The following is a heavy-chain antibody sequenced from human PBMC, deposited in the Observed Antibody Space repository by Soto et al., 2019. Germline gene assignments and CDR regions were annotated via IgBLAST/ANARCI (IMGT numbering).Heavy chain of an antibody. V-gene: IGHV4-31*03. D-gene: IGHD6-13*01. CDR3: ARAEAAAGHVVFDY. CDR2: IYYSGST. CDR1: GGSISSGGYY. J-gene: IGHJ4*02. Sequence: SETLSLTCTVSGGSISSGGYYWSWIRQHPGKGLEWIGYIYYSGSTYYNPSLKSRVTISVDTSKNQFSLKLSSVTAADTAVYYCARAEAAAGHVVFDYWGQGTLVTVSS.